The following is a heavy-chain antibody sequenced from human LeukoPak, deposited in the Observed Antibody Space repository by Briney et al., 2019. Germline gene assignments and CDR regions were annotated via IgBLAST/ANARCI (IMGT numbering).Heavy chain of an antibody. CDR1: GFTFSNYA. J-gene: IGHJ4*02. V-gene: IGHV3-23*01. CDR3: AKRLGDQRAFDY. D-gene: IGHD2-21*02. CDR2: ISGTSGTI. Sequence: GGSLRLSCAASGFTFSNYAMSWVRQAPGKRLEWVSGISGTSGTINYADPVKGRFTISRDNSKNTVYLQMDSLRAEDTAVYYCAKRLGDQRAFDYWGQGTLVTVSS.